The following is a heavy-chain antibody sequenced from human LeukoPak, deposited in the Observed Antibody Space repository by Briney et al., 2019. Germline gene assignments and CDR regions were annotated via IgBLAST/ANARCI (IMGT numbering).Heavy chain of an antibody. D-gene: IGHD6-6*01. V-gene: IGHV4-39*07. CDR1: GGSISSTSHH. CDR2: IYYSGTT. Sequence: SSETLSLTCTVSGGSISSTSHHWGWIRQPPGKGLEWIGSIYYSGTTYYKPSLRSRVTISIDTSKNQFSLRLTSVTAADTAVYYCARESSSSPDYWGQGTLVTVSS. J-gene: IGHJ4*02. CDR3: ARESSSSPDY.